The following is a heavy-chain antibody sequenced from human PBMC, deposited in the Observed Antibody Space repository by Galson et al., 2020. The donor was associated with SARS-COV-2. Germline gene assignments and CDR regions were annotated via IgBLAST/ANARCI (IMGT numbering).Heavy chain of an antibody. Sequence: NSGGSLRLSCAASGFTYSSYSMNWVRQPPGKGLEWVSSISSSSSYIYYADSVKGRFTISRDNAKNSLYLQMNSLRAEDTAVYYCARRFSGGKEVDDYYYYGMVFWGQGTTGTVSS. V-gene: IGHV3-21*01. CDR3: ARRFSGGKEVDDYYYYGMVF. D-gene: IGHD2-15*01. CDR2: ISSSSSYI. J-gene: IGHJ6*02. CDR1: GFTYSSYS.